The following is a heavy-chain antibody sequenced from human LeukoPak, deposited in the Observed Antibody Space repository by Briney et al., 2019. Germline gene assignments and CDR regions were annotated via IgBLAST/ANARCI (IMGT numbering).Heavy chain of an antibody. CDR1: GFTVSSKY. V-gene: IGHV3-53*01. CDR2: IYTSGAT. CDR3: ARGPEGGPVAGALGF. Sequence: GGSLRLSCVASGFTVSSKYMSWVRQAPARGLEWVSLIYTSGATYYADSVKGRFTISRDESKNTLYLQMNSLRAEDTAVYYCARGPEGGPVAGALGFRGQGILVTVSS. J-gene: IGHJ4*02. D-gene: IGHD6-19*01.